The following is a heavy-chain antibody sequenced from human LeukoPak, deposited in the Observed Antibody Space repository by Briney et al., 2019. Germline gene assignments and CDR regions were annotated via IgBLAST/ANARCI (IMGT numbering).Heavy chain of an antibody. CDR3: ALLAVASDFDY. Sequence: PGGSLRLSCTVSGFPFSVYEMNWVRQAPGKGLEWVSNIGSSGTPRYYAESAKGRFSISRDNAENSLFLQMNSLRVEDTGIYYCALLAVASDFDYWGQGALVTVSS. D-gene: IGHD6-19*01. CDR2: IGSSGTPR. CDR1: GFPFSVYE. V-gene: IGHV3-48*03. J-gene: IGHJ4*02.